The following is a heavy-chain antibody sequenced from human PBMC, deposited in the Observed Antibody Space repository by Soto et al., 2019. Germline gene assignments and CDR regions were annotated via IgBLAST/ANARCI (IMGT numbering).Heavy chain of an antibody. Sequence: EVQLLESGGGFVQPGGSLRLSCAASGFTFGNYGMNWVRQAPGKGLEWVSGISGGGGSTYYADSVKGRFSISRDPSKNTVSREMNSLRADDTAVYYCAKGFIVVVTVLRPDEACDVWGQGTLVTVSS. D-gene: IGHD2-21*02. CDR2: ISGGGGST. CDR1: GFTFGNYG. V-gene: IGHV3-23*01. CDR3: AKGFIVVVTVLRPDEACDV. J-gene: IGHJ4*03.